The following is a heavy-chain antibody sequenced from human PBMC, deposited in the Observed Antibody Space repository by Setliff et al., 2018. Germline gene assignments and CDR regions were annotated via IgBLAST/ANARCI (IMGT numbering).Heavy chain of an antibody. J-gene: IGHJ4*02. CDR2: IYHSGSS. CDR1: GSSISNDYY. CDR3: ATWLVAYFASGTFPF. Sequence: LSLTCGVSGSSISNDYYWGWIRQPPGKGLEWIGSIYHSGSSYYNPSLRSRVTISVDTSKNQFSLILRSVTAADSAVYYCATWLVAYFASGTFPFWGQGTRVTVSS. V-gene: IGHV4-38-2*01. D-gene: IGHD3-10*01.